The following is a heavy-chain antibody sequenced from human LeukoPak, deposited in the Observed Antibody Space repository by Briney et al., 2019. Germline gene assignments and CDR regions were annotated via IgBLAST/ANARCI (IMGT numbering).Heavy chain of an antibody. Sequence: GGSLRLSCAASEFTFSSYNMNWVRQAPGKGLEWVSFISSSSSYIYYADSVKGRFTISRDNAKNSLYLQMNSLRAEDTAIYYCAKDRDGYNLGYAYWGQGTLVTVSS. CDR3: AKDRDGYNLGYAY. J-gene: IGHJ4*02. CDR2: ISSSSSYI. D-gene: IGHD5-24*01. CDR1: EFTFSSYN. V-gene: IGHV3-21*04.